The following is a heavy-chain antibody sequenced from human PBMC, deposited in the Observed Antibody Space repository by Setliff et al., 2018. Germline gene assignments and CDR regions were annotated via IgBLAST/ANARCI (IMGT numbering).Heavy chain of an antibody. CDR2: ISVYNGNT. D-gene: IGHD2-2*01. CDR3: ARDPSLYCSSTSCSPHWFDP. J-gene: IGHJ5*02. CDR1: GNTFTVYA. V-gene: IGHV1-18*01. Sequence: GASVKVSCKASGNTFTVYALLWVRQAPGQRLEWKGWISVYNGNTNYAQKLQGRVTMTTDTSTSTAYMELRSLRSDDTAVYYCARDPSLYCSSTSCSPHWFDPWGQGTLVTVSS.